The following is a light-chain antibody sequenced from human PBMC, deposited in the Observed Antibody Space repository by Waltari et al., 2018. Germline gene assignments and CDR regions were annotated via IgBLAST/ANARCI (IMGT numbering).Light chain of an antibody. V-gene: IGKV3-15*01. Sequence: EIVMTQSPATLSVSPGERATFSCRASQSVTSSLAWYQQKPGQAPRLLIYGASTRATGIPARFSRSGSGTEFTLTISSLQSEDFPVYYCQQYHNWPPYTFGQGTKVEIK. J-gene: IGKJ2*01. CDR1: QSVTSS. CDR3: QQYHNWPPYT. CDR2: GAS.